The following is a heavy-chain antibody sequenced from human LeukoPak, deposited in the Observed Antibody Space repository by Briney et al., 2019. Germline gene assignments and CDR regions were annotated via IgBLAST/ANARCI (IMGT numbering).Heavy chain of an antibody. J-gene: IGHJ5*02. V-gene: IGHV4-59*01. CDR3: ARVVSYYYDSSGYLNWFDP. Sequence: SETLSLTCTVSGGSISSYYWSWIRQPPGKGLEWIGYIYYSGSTNYNPSLKSRVTISVDTSKSQFSLKLSSVTAADTAVYYCARVVSYYYDSSGYLNWFDPWGQGTLVTVSS. D-gene: IGHD3-22*01. CDR1: GGSISSYY. CDR2: IYYSGST.